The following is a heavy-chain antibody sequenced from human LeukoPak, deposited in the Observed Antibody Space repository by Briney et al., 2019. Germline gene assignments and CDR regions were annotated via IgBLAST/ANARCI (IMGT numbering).Heavy chain of an antibody. D-gene: IGHD2-2*01. J-gene: IGHJ5*02. CDR3: ARRRVVVVPAANPWFDP. CDR2: IYYNGIT. Sequence: SETLSLTCTVSGGAINSGDYYWSWIRQPPEKGLEWIGYIYYNGITFYNPSLRSRLTISRDTSSNHFSLRLTSVTAADTAVYYCARRRVVVVPAANPWFDPWGQGTLVTVSS. V-gene: IGHV4-30-4*01. CDR1: GGAINSGDYY.